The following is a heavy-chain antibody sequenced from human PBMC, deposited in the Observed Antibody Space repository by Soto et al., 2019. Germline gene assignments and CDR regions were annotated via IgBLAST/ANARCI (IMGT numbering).Heavy chain of an antibody. CDR3: ARRGMSKIGFDT. V-gene: IGHV1-46*01. D-gene: IGHD3-10*01. Sequence: QVQLVQSGAEVKKPGTSVKVSCKASGYIFSNYYMHWVRQAPGQGLEWMGVFNPSGDATHYAQSFQGRVPVTRDTSTSTVYMELSTLTSEDTAVYYCARRGMSKIGFDTWGQGTMVTVSS. CDR1: GYIFSNYY. J-gene: IGHJ3*02. CDR2: FNPSGDAT.